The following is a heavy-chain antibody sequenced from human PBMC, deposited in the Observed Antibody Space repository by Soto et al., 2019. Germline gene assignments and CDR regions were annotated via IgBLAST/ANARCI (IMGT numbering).Heavy chain of an antibody. V-gene: IGHV4-59*01. CDR2: IYYSGST. CDR1: GGSISSYY. J-gene: IGHJ6*02. CDR3: ARDPLTTFSGIDV. Sequence: SETLSLTCTVSGGSISSYYWSWIRQPPGKGLEWIGYIYYSGSTNYNPSLKSRVTISVDTSKNQFSLKLSSVTAADTAVYYCARDPLTTFSGIDVWGQGTTVTVSS. D-gene: IGHD4-17*01.